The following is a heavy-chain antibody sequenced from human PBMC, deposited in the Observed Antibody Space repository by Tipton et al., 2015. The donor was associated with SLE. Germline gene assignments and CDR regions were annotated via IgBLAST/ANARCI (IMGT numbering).Heavy chain of an antibody. D-gene: IGHD3-10*01. V-gene: IGHV4-61*02. CDR1: GGSISSGSYY. Sequence: TLSLTCTVSGGSISSGSYYWGWIRQPAGKGLEWIGRIYTSGSTNYNPSLKSRVTISVDTSKNQFSLKLSSVTAADTAGYYCASAKFGELWRFDPWGQGTLVTVSS. CDR2: IYTSGST. CDR3: ASAKFGELWRFDP. J-gene: IGHJ5*02.